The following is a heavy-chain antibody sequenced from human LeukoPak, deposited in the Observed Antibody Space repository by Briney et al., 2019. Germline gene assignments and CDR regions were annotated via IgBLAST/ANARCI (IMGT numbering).Heavy chain of an antibody. D-gene: IGHD3-22*01. CDR3: AIGPHRSGYLGFLDAFDI. J-gene: IGHJ3*02. V-gene: IGHV3-23*01. CDR1: GFTFSSYA. CDR2: FSGSGGNT. Sequence: GGSLRLSCAASGFTFSSYAMSWVRQAPGKGLEWVSTFSGSGGNTYYADSVKGRFTISRDNSKNTLYLQMNSLRAEDTAVYYCAIGPHRSGYLGFLDAFDIWGQGTMVTVSS.